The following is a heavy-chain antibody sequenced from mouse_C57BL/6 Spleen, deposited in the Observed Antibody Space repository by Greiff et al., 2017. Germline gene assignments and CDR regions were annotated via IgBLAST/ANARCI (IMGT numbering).Heavy chain of an antibody. D-gene: IGHD1-1*01. J-gene: IGHJ2*01. V-gene: IGHV1-53*01. CDR1: GYTFTSYW. CDR3: ARRLPSGSFVDY. CDR2: INPSNGGT. Sequence: QVHVKQPGTELVKPGASVKLSCKASGYTFTSYWMHWVKQRPGQGLEWIGNINPSNGGTNYNEKFKSKATLTVDKASSTAYMQLSSLTSEDSAVYYCARRLPSGSFVDYWGQGTTLTVSS.